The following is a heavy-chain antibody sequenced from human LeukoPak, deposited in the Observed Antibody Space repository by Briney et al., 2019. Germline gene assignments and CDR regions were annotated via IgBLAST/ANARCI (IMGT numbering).Heavy chain of an antibody. CDR2: INSDGSST. D-gene: IGHD4-17*01. Sequence: GGSLRLSCAASGFTFSNSWMHWVRQAPGRGLVWVSRINSDGSSTGYADSVKDRFTISRDNAKNTLYLQMNSLRAEDTAVYYCARARSYGDYVYWGQGTLVTVSP. V-gene: IGHV3-74*01. CDR1: GFTFSNSW. J-gene: IGHJ4*02. CDR3: ARARSYGDYVY.